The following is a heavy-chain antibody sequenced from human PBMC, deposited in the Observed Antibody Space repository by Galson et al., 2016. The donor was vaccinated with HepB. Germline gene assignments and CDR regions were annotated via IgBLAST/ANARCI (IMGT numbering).Heavy chain of an antibody. Sequence: SVKVSCKASGYIFTSYGICWVRQAPGQGLEWMGWISGYNDHTDYAQKFRDRVTMTTDISTTTTYMELRSLRPDDAAVYYCARVPLRFFDGSYYYSGMDVWGQGTTVTVSS. CDR1: GYIFTSYG. CDR2: ISGYNDHT. V-gene: IGHV1-18*01. J-gene: IGHJ6*02. CDR3: ARVPLRFFDGSYYYSGMDV. D-gene: IGHD3-9*01.